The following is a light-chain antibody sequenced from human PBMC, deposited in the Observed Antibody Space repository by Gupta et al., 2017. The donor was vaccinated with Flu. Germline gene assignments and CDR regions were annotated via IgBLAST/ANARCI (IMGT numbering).Light chain of an antibody. Sequence: ATLSVSPGERATLSCRASQSVSSNLVWYQQKPGQAPRLLIYGASTRATGIPARFSGSGSGTEFTLTISSLQSEDFAVYYCQQYNNWPSITFGQGTQMEIK. CDR2: GAS. V-gene: IGKV3-15*01. CDR1: QSVSSN. CDR3: QQYNNWPSIT. J-gene: IGKJ5*01.